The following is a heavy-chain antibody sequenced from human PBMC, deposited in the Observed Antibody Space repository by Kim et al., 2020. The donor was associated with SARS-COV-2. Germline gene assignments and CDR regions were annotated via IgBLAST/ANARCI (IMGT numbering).Heavy chain of an antibody. J-gene: IGHJ4*02. D-gene: IGHD3-10*01. CDR2: ISSSSSTI. CDR3: ARGGFHMVRGPFDY. V-gene: IGHV3-48*02. Sequence: GGSLRLSCAASGFTFSIYSMNWVRQAPGKGLEWVSYISSSSSTIYYADSVKGRFTISRDNAKNSLYLQMNSLRDEDTAVYYCARGGFHMVRGPFDYWGQGTLVTVSS. CDR1: GFTFSIYS.